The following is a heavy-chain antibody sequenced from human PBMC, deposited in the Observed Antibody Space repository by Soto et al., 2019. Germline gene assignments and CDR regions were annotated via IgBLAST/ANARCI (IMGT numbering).Heavy chain of an antibody. CDR1: GYTFTGYY. D-gene: IGHD3-10*01. CDR2: INPNSGGT. J-gene: IGHJ6*02. V-gene: IGHV1-2*02. CDR3: ARGGLITMVRGVIVDYYGMDV. Sequence: QVQLVQSGAEVKKPGASVKVSCKASGYTFTGYYMHWVRQAPGQGLEWMGWINPNSGGTNYAQKFQGRVTMTRDTSISTAYMELSRLRSGDTAVYYCARGGLITMVRGVIVDYYGMDVWVQGPTVTVSS.